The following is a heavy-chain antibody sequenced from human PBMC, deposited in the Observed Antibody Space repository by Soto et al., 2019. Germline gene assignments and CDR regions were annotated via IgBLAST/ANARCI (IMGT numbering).Heavy chain of an antibody. CDR1: RITFDDYA. Sequence: GEIVEFGGGSVQPGGSLRLSCLTSRITFDDYAFHWVRQAPGKGLEWVSGISWNGDSVAYADSVKGRFSISRDNAKNSLSLQMESLRAEDTAFYYCAKGMGLNNRYDNYYYMNVWGKGTAVTVSS. D-gene: IGHD3-16*01. CDR2: ISWNGDSV. CDR3: AKGMGLNNRYDNYYYMNV. J-gene: IGHJ6*04. V-gene: IGHV3-9*01.